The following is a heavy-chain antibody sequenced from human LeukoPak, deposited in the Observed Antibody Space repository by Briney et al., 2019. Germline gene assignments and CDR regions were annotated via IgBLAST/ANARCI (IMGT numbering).Heavy chain of an antibody. J-gene: IGHJ4*02. CDR3: ARSQYSTGLFDF. CDR2: VHTSGST. Sequence: SETLSLTCTVSGGSISSYYWSWIRQPAGKGLEWIGRVHTSGSTNYNPSLKSRVTMSVDTSKNQFSLKLSSVTAADTAVYYCARSQYSTGLFDFWGQGTLVTVSS. V-gene: IGHV4-4*07. D-gene: IGHD6-25*01. CDR1: GGSISSYY.